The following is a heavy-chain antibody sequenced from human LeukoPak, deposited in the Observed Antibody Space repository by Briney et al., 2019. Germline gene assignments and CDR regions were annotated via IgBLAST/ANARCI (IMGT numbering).Heavy chain of an antibody. CDR2: IWYDGSNK. J-gene: IGHJ4*02. D-gene: IGHD1-26*01. CDR3: ARDRGGGSYYLDY. V-gene: IGHV3-33*01. Sequence: PGGSLRLSCAASGFTFSSYGMHWVRQAPGKGLEWVAVIWYDGSNKYYADSVKGRFTISRDNSKNPLYLQMNSLRAEDTAVYYCARDRGGGSYYLDYWGQGTLVTVSS. CDR1: GFTFSSYG.